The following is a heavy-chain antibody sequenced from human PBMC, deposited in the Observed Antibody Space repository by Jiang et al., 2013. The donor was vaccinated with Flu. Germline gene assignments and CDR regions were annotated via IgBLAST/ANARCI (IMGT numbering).Heavy chain of an antibody. D-gene: IGHD5-18*01. CDR1: GGTFSGFS. CDR3: ARGAHAGYSYGWRY. Sequence: GAEVKKPGSSVRVSCKASGGTFSGFSIGWVRQAPGQGLEWMGGIIPVLSTTNYAQKFQDRVTISADESTSTAYMELSNLRSEDTAIYYCARGAHAGYSYGWRYWGQGTLISVSS. J-gene: IGHJ4*02. CDR2: IIPVLSTT. V-gene: IGHV1-69*01.